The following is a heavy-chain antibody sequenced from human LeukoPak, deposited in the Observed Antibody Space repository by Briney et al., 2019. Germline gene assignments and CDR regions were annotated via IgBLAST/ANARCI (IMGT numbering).Heavy chain of an antibody. Sequence: PSETLSLTCTVSGYSISSGYYWGWIRQPPGKGLEWIGSIYHSGSTYYNPSLKSRVTISVDTAKNQFSLKLSSVTAADTAVYYCATSTVTTLDYWGQGTLVTVSS. D-gene: IGHD4-17*01. CDR3: ATSTVTTLDY. CDR1: GYSISSGYY. V-gene: IGHV4-38-2*02. CDR2: IYHSGST. J-gene: IGHJ4*02.